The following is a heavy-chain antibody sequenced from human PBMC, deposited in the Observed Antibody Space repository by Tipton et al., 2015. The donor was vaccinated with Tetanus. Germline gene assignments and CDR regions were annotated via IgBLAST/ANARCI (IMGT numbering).Heavy chain of an antibody. D-gene: IGHD3-22*01. CDR1: GYTFTGYY. CDR3: ARDRGDYIYYGMDV. J-gene: IGHJ6*02. CDR2: IDPNSGGA. V-gene: IGHV1-2*02. Sequence: QLVQSGAEVKKPGASVKVSCKASGYTFTGYYIYWVRQAPGQGLEWMGWIDPNSGGAVYAQKFQGRVTMTRDTSISTAYMELRSLRSDDTAVYYCARDRGDYIYYGMDVWGPGTAVTVS.